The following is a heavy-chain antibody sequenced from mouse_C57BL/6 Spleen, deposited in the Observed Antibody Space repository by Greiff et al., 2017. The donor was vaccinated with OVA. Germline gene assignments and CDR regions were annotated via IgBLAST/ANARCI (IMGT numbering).Heavy chain of an antibody. CDR2: INYDGSST. J-gene: IGHJ2*01. D-gene: IGHD2-1*01. V-gene: IGHV5-16*01. CDR3: ARDDGNYYFDY. Sequence: EVQLQESEGGLVQPGSSMKLSCTASGFTFSDYYMAWVRQVPEKGLEWVANINYDGSSTYYLDSLKSRFIISRDNAKNILYLQMSSLKSEDTATYYCARDDGNYYFDYWGQGTTLTVSS. CDR1: GFTFSDYY.